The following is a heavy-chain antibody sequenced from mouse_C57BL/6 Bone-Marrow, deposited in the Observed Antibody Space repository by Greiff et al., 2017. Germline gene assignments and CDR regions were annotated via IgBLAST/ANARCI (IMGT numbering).Heavy chain of an antibody. CDR2: ISDGGSYT. Sequence: EVQLVESGGGLVKPGGSLKLSCAASGFPFSSFAMSWVRQTPEKRLEWVATISDGGSYTYYPDNVKGRFTISRDNAKNNLYLQMSHLKSEDTAMYYCARQLRAMDYWGQGTSVTVSS. CDR3: ARQLRAMDY. CDR1: GFPFSSFA. V-gene: IGHV5-4*01. D-gene: IGHD2-4*01. J-gene: IGHJ4*01.